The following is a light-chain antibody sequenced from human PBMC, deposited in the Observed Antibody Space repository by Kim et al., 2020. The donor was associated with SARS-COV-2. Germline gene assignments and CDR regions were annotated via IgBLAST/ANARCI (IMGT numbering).Light chain of an antibody. CDR3: ATWDSSLSVGV. CDR1: RSNIGNNP. Sequence: QSVLTQPPSVSAPPGHKVTISCSGSRSNIGNNPVSWYQQFPGTAPRLITYDNDKRPSGIPDRFSSSKSGTSATLGITGLRTGDEADYYCATWDSSLSVGVFGGGTKVTVL. CDR2: DND. J-gene: IGLJ3*02. V-gene: IGLV1-51*01.